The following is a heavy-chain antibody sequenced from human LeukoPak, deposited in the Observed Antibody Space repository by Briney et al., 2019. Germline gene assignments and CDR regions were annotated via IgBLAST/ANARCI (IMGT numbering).Heavy chain of an antibody. CDR1: GGSISSGSYY. D-gene: IGHD5-18*01. V-gene: IGHV4-61*02. J-gene: IGHJ6*03. Sequence: SQTLSLTCTVSGGSISSGSYYWSWIRQPAGKGLEWIGRIYTSGSTNYNPSLKSRVTISVDTSKNQFSLKLSSVTAADTAVYYCAGGNSYGLYYYYYYMDVWGKGTTVTVSS. CDR2: IYTSGST. CDR3: AGGNSYGLYYYYYYMDV.